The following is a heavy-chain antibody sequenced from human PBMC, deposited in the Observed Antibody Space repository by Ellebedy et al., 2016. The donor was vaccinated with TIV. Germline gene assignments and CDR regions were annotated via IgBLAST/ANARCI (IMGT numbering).Heavy chain of an antibody. D-gene: IGHD6-19*01. CDR1: GFTFSSYL. CDR2: IKQDGSEK. CDR3: ARAALGQWLAYYFDY. J-gene: IGHJ4*02. Sequence: GGSLRLSYAASGFTFSSYLMSWVRQAPGKGLEWVANIKQDGSEKYYVDSVKGRFTISRDNAKNSLYLQMNSLRAEDTAVYYCARAALGQWLAYYFDYWGQGTLVTVSS. V-gene: IGHV3-7*01.